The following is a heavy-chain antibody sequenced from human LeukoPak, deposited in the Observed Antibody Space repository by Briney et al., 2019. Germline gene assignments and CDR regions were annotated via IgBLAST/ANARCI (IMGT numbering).Heavy chain of an antibody. V-gene: IGHV4-39*01. Sequence: SETLSLTCTVSGGSISSSSYYWGWIRQPPGKGLEWIGSIYYSGSTYYNPSLKSRVTISVDTSKNQFSLKLSSVTAADTAVYYCARATVEHAFDIWGQGTMVTVSS. J-gene: IGHJ3*02. D-gene: IGHD4-23*01. CDR1: GGSISSSSYY. CDR3: ARATVEHAFDI. CDR2: IYYSGST.